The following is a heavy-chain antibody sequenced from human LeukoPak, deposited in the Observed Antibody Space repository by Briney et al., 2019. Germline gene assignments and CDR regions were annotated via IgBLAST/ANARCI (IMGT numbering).Heavy chain of an antibody. CDR2: INPSSGST. V-gene: IGHV1-46*01. CDR3: ARTAARRFDY. J-gene: IGHJ4*02. D-gene: IGHD6-6*01. CDR1: EYPFTSYY. Sequence: ASVKVSCKPSEYPFTSYYIHWVRQAPGQGLEWMGLINPSSGSTSYAQKFQGRVTMTRDTSTSTVYMELSSLRSDDTAVYYCARTAARRFDYWGQGTLVTVSS.